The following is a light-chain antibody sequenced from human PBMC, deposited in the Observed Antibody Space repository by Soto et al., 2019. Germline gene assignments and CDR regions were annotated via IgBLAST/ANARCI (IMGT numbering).Light chain of an antibody. V-gene: IGKV1-12*02. CDR2: SAS. Sequence: DIQMTQSPSTVSASAGDRVTITCRASQGIGDWVAWYQQKPGEAPKLLMYSASFLDSGVPSRFTGSGSGSEFSLTISGLQPEDFATYFCQQAHSLPWTFGQGTKVEVK. CDR1: QGIGDW. J-gene: IGKJ1*01. CDR3: QQAHSLPWT.